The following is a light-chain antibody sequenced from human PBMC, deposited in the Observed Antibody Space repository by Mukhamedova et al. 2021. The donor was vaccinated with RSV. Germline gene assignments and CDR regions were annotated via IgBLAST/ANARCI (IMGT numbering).Light chain of an antibody. Sequence: WYQRRVHGKAPKLLVYKASSLEGGAPSRFSGSGSGTEFTLTISSLQPDDFATYHCQQYNSYPFTFGQGTKLEIK. CDR2: KAS. CDR3: QQYNSYPFT. V-gene: IGKV1-5*03. J-gene: IGKJ2*01.